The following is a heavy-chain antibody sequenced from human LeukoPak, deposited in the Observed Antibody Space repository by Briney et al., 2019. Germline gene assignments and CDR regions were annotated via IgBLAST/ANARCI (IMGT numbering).Heavy chain of an antibody. J-gene: IGHJ6*03. CDR3: ARGGSIFGVVYYYYMDV. Sequence: SETLSLTCTVSGGSISSSSYYWGWIRQPPGKGLEWIGSIYYSGSTYYNPSLKSRVTVSVDTSKNQFSLKLSSVTAADTAVYYCARGGSIFGVVYYYYMDVWGKGTTVTVSS. CDR1: GGSISSSSYY. V-gene: IGHV4-39*07. CDR2: IYYSGST. D-gene: IGHD3-3*01.